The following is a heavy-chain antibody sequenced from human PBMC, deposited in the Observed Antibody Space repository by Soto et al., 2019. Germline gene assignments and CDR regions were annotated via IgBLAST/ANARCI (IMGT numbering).Heavy chain of an antibody. D-gene: IGHD3-3*01. J-gene: IGHJ6*02. Sequence: EVQLVESGGGLVQPGGSLRLSCAASGFTFSSYWMSWVRQAPGKGLERVANIKQDGSAKYYVDSVKGRFSISRDNAKNSLYLQMNSLRDEDTAVYYCARDRSNTIFGLGMYGMDVWGQGTTVTVSS. CDR1: GFTFSSYW. V-gene: IGHV3-7*03. CDR3: ARDRSNTIFGLGMYGMDV. CDR2: IKQDGSAK.